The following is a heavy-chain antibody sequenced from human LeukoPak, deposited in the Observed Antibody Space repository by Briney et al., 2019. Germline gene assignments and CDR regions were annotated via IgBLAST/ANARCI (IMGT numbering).Heavy chain of an antibody. CDR3: SSGPMQLWIHNGMDV. D-gene: IGHD5-18*01. CDR2: IRSKGYPGTT. J-gene: IGHJ6*02. CDR1: GFTFGDHA. Sequence: GGSLRLSWTAFGFTFGDHAMSWVRQAPGEGLGLVGFIRSKGYPGTTEYPAAVEGRFTISTEDSRNVAYLQMNSLKTDDTAVYYCSSGPMQLWIHNGMDVWGQGTTVIVSS. V-gene: IGHV3-49*04.